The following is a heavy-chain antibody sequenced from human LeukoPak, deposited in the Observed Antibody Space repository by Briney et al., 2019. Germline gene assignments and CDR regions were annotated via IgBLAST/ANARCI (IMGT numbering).Heavy chain of an antibody. Sequence: ASVKVSCKASGYTFTSYYMHWVRQAPGQGLEWMGIIDPSGGSTSYAQKFQGRVTMTRDTSTSTVYMELSSLRSEDTAVYYCARVRGTRTIFGAVTNWFDPWGQGTLVTVSS. V-gene: IGHV1-46*01. J-gene: IGHJ5*02. CDR2: IDPSGGST. CDR3: ARVRGTRTIFGAVTNWFDP. CDR1: GYTFTSYY. D-gene: IGHD3-3*01.